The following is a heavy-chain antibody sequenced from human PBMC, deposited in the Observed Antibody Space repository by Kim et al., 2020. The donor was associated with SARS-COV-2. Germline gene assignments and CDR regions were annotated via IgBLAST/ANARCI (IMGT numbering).Heavy chain of an antibody. CDR1: GGSISSSSYY. D-gene: IGHD4-17*01. CDR3: ARHLSPFMTTVTTPFEY. V-gene: IGHV4-39*01. Sequence: SETLSLTCTVSGGSISSSSYYWGWIRQPPGKGLEWIGCIYYSGSNYYNPSLKSRVSISVDTSKNQFSLKLSSVTAADTAAYYCARHLSPFMTTVTTPFEYWGQGTLVTVSS. CDR2: IYYSGSN. J-gene: IGHJ4*02.